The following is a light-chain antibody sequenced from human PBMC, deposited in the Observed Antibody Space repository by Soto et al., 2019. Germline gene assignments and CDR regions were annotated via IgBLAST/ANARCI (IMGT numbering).Light chain of an antibody. Sequence: SYELTQAPSVSVAPGQTARIPCGGNNIGTKSVHWYQQRPGQAPVLVVCDDSDRPSGIPERFSGSNSGNTATLTISRVEAGDEADCYCQVWESRSDHYVFGNGTKLTVL. CDR3: QVWESRSDHYV. CDR2: DDS. CDR1: NIGTKS. J-gene: IGLJ1*01. V-gene: IGLV3-21*02.